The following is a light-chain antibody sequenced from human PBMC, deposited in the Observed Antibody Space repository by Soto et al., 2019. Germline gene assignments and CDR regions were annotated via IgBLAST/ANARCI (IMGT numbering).Light chain of an antibody. V-gene: IGKV3-11*01. CDR1: QSVSSY. J-gene: IGKJ2*01. CDR2: DAS. Sequence: EIVLTQSPATLSLSPGESATLSCRASQSVSSYLAWYQQKPGQAPRLLIYDASNRATGIPARFSGSGSGTDFTLPISSREPEDFAVYYCQQRSNWPPATFGQGTKLEIK. CDR3: QQRSNWPPAT.